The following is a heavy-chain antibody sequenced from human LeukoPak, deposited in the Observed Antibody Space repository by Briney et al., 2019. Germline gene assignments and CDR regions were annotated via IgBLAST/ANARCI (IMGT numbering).Heavy chain of an antibody. V-gene: IGHV4-61*01. CDR2: TYYSGST. CDR1: GGSASSGFYY. Sequence: SETLSLTCTLSGGSASSGFYYWSWIRQPPGKGLEWIGYTYYSGSTNYNPSLKSRVTISVDTSKNQFSLKLSSVTAADTAVYYCARKSNNIDYWGQGTLVTVSS. D-gene: IGHD2/OR15-2a*01. J-gene: IGHJ4*02. CDR3: ARKSNNIDY.